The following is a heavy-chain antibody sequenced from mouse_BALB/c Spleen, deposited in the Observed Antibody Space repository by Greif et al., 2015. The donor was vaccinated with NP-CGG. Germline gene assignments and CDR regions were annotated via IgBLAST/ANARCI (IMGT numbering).Heavy chain of an antibody. Sequence: EVQGVESGAELVKPGASVKLSCTASGFNIKDTYMHWVKQRPEQGLEWIGRIDPANGNTKYDPKFQGKATITADTSSNTAYLQLSSLTSEDTAVYYCAYGNYPYYAMDYWGQGTSVTVSS. J-gene: IGHJ4*01. D-gene: IGHD2-1*01. CDR3: AYGNYPYYAMDY. CDR1: GFNIKDTY. V-gene: IGHV14-3*02. CDR2: IDPANGNT.